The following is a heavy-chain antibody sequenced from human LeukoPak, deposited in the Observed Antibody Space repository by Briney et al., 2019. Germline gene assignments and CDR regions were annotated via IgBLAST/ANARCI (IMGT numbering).Heavy chain of an antibody. CDR2: INHSGST. Sequence: SETLSLTCAVYGGSFSGYYRSWIRQPPGKGLEWIGEINHSGSTNYNPSLKSRVTISVDTSKNQFSLKLSSVTAADTAVYYCARLVRRITMIVVAPEQEADYWGQGTLVTVSS. CDR1: GGSFSGYY. J-gene: IGHJ4*02. D-gene: IGHD3-22*01. CDR3: ARLVRRITMIVVAPEQEADY. V-gene: IGHV4-34*01.